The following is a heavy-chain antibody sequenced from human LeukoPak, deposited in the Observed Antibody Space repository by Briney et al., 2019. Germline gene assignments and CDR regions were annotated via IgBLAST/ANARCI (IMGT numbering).Heavy chain of an antibody. V-gene: IGHV1-2*02. J-gene: IGHJ4*02. D-gene: IGHD1-7*01. Sequence: ASVKVSCKASGYTFTGYYMHWVRQAPGQGLEWMGWINPNSGGTNYAQKFQGRVTMTRDTSISTAYMELSRLRSDDTAVYYCARDRVAGSKTELELLYWGQGTLVTVSS. CDR2: INPNSGGT. CDR1: GYTFTGYY. CDR3: ARDRVAGSKTELELLY.